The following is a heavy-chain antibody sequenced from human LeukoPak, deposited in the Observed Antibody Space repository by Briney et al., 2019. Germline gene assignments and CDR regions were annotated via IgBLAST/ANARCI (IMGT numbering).Heavy chain of an antibody. Sequence: GSLRLSCAASGFTVSSNYMSWVRQAPGKGLEWVSVIYSGGSTYYADSVKGRFTISRDNSKNTLYLQMNSLRAEDTAVYYCARASGSYYSTFDYWGQGTLVTVSS. CDR1: GFTVSSNY. V-gene: IGHV3-53*01. CDR3: ARASGSYYSTFDY. CDR2: IYSGGST. D-gene: IGHD1-26*01. J-gene: IGHJ4*02.